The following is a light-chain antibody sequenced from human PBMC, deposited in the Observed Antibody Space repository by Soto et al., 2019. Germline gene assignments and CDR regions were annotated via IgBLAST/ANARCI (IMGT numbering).Light chain of an antibody. Sequence: ALTQPASVSGSPGQSITISCTGTSGDVGGYYYVSWYQQLPGKAPKLMISEVSNRPSGVSNRFSGSKSGNTASLTISGLQAEDEADYYCSSYTAGGTIFGTGTKVAVL. J-gene: IGLJ1*01. V-gene: IGLV2-14*01. CDR1: SGDVGGYYY. CDR3: SSYTAGGTI. CDR2: EVS.